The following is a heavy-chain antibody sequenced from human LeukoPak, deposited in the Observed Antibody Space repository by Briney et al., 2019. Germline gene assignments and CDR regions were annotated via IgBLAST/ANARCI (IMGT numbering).Heavy chain of an antibody. CDR1: EYIFSNSL. V-gene: IGHV1-46*04. J-gene: IGHJ4*02. Sequence: ASVKVSCRASEYIFSNSLMHWVRQAPGQGLEWMGVVNPSDTSTTYAQSLQGRVTMTRDTSTSTVYMNLSGLRSEATAMYYCVRENIAVPGPAFYYWGQGNRVTVSS. CDR2: VNPSDTST. CDR3: VRENIAVPGPAFYY. D-gene: IGHD6-19*01.